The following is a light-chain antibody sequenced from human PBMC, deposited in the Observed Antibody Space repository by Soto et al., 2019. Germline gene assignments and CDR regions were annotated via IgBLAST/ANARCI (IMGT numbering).Light chain of an antibody. CDR3: LQHNTYPWT. CDR2: DAS. Sequence: DIQMTQSPSTLSASLGDRFTITCRASQSISSWLAWYQQKPGKAPKLLIYDASSLESGVPSRFSGSGSGTEFTLTITSLQPEDVAIYYCLQHNTYPWTLGQGTKVDIK. CDR1: QSISSW. J-gene: IGKJ1*01. V-gene: IGKV1-5*01.